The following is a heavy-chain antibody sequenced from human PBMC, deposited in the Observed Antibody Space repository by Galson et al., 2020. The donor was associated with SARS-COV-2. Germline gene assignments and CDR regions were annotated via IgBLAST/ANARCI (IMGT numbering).Heavy chain of an antibody. CDR1: GGSFSGYY. J-gene: IGHJ4*02. V-gene: IGHV4-34*01. Sequence: SETLSLTCAVYGGSFSGYYWSWIRQPPGKGLEWIGEINHSGSTNYNPSLKSRVTISVDTSKNQFSLKLSSVTAADTAVYYCARPRAFMVRGVIIKYFDYWGQGTLVTVSS. CDR3: ARPRAFMVRGVIIKYFDY. CDR2: INHSGST. D-gene: IGHD3-10*01.